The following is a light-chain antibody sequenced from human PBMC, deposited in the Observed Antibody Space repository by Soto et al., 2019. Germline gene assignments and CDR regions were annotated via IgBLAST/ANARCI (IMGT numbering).Light chain of an antibody. CDR2: EGS. Sequence: QSALTQPASVSGSPGQSITISCTGTPSDIGNYKFVSWFQQHPGKAPKLVINEGSQRPSGASNRFSGSKSGYTASLTISGLQAEDEADYYCSSYAGSNTWVFGGGTQLTVL. J-gene: IGLJ3*02. CDR3: SSYAGSNTWV. V-gene: IGLV2-23*01. CDR1: PSDIGNYKF.